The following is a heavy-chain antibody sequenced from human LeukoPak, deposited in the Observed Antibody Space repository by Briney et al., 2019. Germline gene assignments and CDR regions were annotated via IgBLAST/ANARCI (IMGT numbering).Heavy chain of an antibody. V-gene: IGHV3-48*04. CDR3: AREGTDSGWSFFDN. Sequence: PGGSLRLSCAASGFTFSSYSMNWVRQAPGKGLEWVAYISSSAVPTKYYAESVKGRFTISRDNAKNSVYLQMNSLRAEDTSVYYCAREGTDSGWSFFDNWGQGTLVTVSS. CDR1: GFTFSSYS. CDR2: ISSSAVPTK. J-gene: IGHJ4*02. D-gene: IGHD6-19*01.